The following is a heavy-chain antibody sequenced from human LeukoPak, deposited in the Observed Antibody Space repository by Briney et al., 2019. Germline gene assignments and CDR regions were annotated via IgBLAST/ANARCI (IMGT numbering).Heavy chain of an antibody. V-gene: IGHV3-21*01. CDR2: ISRSSSYI. Sequence: GGSLRLSCAASGFTFSSYSMNWVRQAPGKGLEWGSSISRSSSYIYYADSVKGRFTISRDNAKNSLYLQMNSLRAEDPAVYYCARVGVAAPFDYWGQGTLVTVSS. CDR1: GFTFSSYS. D-gene: IGHD2-15*01. J-gene: IGHJ4*02. CDR3: ARVGVAAPFDY.